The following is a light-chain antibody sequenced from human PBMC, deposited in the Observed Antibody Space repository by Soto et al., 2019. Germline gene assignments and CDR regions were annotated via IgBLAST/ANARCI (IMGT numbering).Light chain of an antibody. CDR1: QGISSY. CDR2: AAS. Sequence: AIRMTQSPSSLSASTGDRVTITCRASQGISSYLAWYQQKPGKAPKLLIYAASTLQSGVPSRFSGSGSATDFTLTISCLQSEDFETYYCQQYYSYHQKFGQGTKADIX. CDR3: QQYYSYHQK. V-gene: IGKV1-8*01. J-gene: IGKJ1*01.